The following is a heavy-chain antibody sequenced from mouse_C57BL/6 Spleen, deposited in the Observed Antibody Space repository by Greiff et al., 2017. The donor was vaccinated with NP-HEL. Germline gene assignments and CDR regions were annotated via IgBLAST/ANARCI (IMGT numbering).Heavy chain of an antibody. CDR2: IYPGDGDT. CDR1: GYAFSSSW. V-gene: IGHV1-82*01. J-gene: IGHJ1*03. CDR3: ARGYGSSYWYFDV. D-gene: IGHD1-1*01. Sequence: VQLQHSGPELVKPGASVKISCKASGYAFSSSWMNWVKQRPGKGLEWIGRIYPGDGDTNYNGKFKGKATLTADKSSSTAYMQLSSLTSEDSAVYFCARGYGSSYWYFDVWGTGTTVTVSS.